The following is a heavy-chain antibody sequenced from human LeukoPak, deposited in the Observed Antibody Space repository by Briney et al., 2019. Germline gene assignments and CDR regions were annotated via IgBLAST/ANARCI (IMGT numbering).Heavy chain of an antibody. D-gene: IGHD2-8*01. CDR3: AREGDIVLMMHASDY. CDR2: ISWNSGRI. J-gene: IGHJ4*02. V-gene: IGHV3-9*01. CDR1: GFTFDDYA. Sequence: PGRSLRLSCAASGFTFDDYAMHWVRQAPGKGLEWVSGISWNSGRINYADSVKGRFTISRDNAKNSLYLQMNSLRAEDTAVYYCAREGDIVLMMHASDYWGQGTLVTVSS.